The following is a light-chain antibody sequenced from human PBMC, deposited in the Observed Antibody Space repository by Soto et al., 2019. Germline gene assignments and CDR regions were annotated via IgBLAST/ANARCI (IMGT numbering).Light chain of an antibody. CDR1: QSVSSNY. CDR2: GAS. V-gene: IGKV3-20*01. CDR3: QQLGT. Sequence: EIVLTQSPGTLSLSPGERATLSCRASQSVSSNYLAWYQQKPGQAPRLLFYGASRRATGIPDRFSGSGSGTDFTLTIGRLEPEDFAVYYCQQLGTFGQGTKVEIK. J-gene: IGKJ1*01.